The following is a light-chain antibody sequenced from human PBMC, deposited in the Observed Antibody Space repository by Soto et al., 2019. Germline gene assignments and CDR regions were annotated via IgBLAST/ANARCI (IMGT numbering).Light chain of an antibody. J-gene: IGLJ3*02. V-gene: IGLV1-40*01. CDR1: SSNIGAGYG. Sequence: QSVLAQPPPVSGAPGQRVTISCTGSSSNIGAGYGVHWYQQLPGTAPKLLIYGNSNRPSGVPDRFSGSKSGTSASLAITGLQAEDEADYHCQSYDSSLSGWVFGGGTKLTVL. CDR2: GNS. CDR3: QSYDSSLSGWV.